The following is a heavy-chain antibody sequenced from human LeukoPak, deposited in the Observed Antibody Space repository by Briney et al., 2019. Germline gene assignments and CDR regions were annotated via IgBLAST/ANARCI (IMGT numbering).Heavy chain of an antibody. CDR1: GFTVSTNF. Sequence: GGSLRLSCAASGFTVSTNFMSWVRQAPGKGLEWVSLIFSGGATSYADSVKGRFTISKDNSKNTLFLQVNSLRAEDTAVYYCARGNGYNDAFDIWGQGTMVTVSS. D-gene: IGHD5-24*01. CDR2: IFSGGAT. CDR3: ARGNGYNDAFDI. V-gene: IGHV3-53*01. J-gene: IGHJ3*02.